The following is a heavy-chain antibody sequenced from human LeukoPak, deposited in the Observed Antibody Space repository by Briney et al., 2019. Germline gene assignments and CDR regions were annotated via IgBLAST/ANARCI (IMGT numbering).Heavy chain of an antibody. CDR1: GFTFSTYG. V-gene: IGHV3-30*03. J-gene: IGHJ3*02. Sequence: GGSLRLSCAASGFTFSTYGMHWVRQAPGKGLEWVTVISYDGNTKYYADSVKGRFTISRDNSKNTVYLQMNSLRPEDTAVYYCARDFSSSGAFDIWGQGTMVTVSS. CDR3: ARDFSSSGAFDI. CDR2: ISYDGNTK. D-gene: IGHD6-6*01.